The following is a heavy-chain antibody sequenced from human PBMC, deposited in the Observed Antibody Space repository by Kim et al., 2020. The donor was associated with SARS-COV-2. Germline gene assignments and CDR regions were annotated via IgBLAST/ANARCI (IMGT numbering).Heavy chain of an antibody. CDR2: LSLDSDRI. J-gene: IGHJ4*02. D-gene: IGHD3-10*01. CDR3: TRDPVPGGADY. Sequence: GGSLRLSCEMSGFKFERFAVHWVRQPPGKGLEWVSGLSLDSDRIGYADSVKGRFTVSRDKAKDTLYLQMDSLRIEDTAFYYCTRDPVPGGADYWGQGTLVTVSS. CDR1: GFKFERFA. V-gene: IGHV3-9*01.